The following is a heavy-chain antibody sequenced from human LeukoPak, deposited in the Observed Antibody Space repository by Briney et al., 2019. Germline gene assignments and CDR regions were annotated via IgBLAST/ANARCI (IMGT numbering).Heavy chain of an antibody. D-gene: IGHD3-3*01. CDR1: GFTFDDYA. V-gene: IGHV3-9*01. J-gene: IGHJ4*02. Sequence: GGSLRLSCAASGFTFDDYAMHWVRQAPGKGLEWVSGISWNTGTIGYADSVKGRFTISRDNAKNSLYLQMNSLRAEDTALYYCAKDGRFLGSSAYYFDYWGQRTLVTVSS. CDR2: ISWNTGTI. CDR3: AKDGRFLGSSAYYFDY.